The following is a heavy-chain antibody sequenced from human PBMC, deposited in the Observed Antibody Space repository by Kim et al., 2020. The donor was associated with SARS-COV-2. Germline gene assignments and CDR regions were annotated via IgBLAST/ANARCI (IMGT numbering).Heavy chain of an antibody. CDR1: GYSVSSGGYF. CDR2: VYHSGGT. CDR3: TREGPYEACDI. Sequence: SETLSLTCTVSGYSVSSGGYFWGWIRQSPGKGLEWIGNVYHSGGTYSNPSLRSRVTMSVDTSKNQFSLHLRSVTAADTAIYYCTREGPYEACDIWGQGTLVTVSS. D-gene: IGHD3-16*01. V-gene: IGHV4-38-2*02. J-gene: IGHJ3*02.